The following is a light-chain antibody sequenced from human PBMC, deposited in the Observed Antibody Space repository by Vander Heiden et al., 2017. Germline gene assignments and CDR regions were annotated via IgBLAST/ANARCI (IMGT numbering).Light chain of an antibody. Sequence: DIQMTQSPSTRSASVGDRVTITCRASQSVSSYLNWYQQKPGKAPRLLIYAASSMQSGVPSRFSGSGSGTYFTLTISRLQPEDFATYYCQQGDSSPLTFGEGTKLEIK. J-gene: IGKJ2*01. CDR1: QSVSSY. CDR3: QQGDSSPLT. V-gene: IGKV1-39*01. CDR2: AAS.